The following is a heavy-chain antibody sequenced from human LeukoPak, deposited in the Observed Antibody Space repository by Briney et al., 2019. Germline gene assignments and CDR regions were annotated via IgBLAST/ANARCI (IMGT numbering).Heavy chain of an antibody. CDR2: ISYDGCNK. CDR3: ARDYDHDILTGYLEY. D-gene: IGHD3-9*01. V-gene: IGHV3-30*03. J-gene: IGHJ4*02. Sequence: GGSLRLSCAASGFTFSSYGMHWVRQAPGKGLEWVAVISYDGCNKYYADSVKGRFTISRDDSKKTLYLQMNSLRAEDTAVYYCARDYDHDILTGYLEYWGQGTLVTVSS. CDR1: GFTFSSYG.